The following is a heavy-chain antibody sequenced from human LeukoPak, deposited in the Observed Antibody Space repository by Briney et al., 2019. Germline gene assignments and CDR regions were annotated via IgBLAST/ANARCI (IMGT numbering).Heavy chain of an antibody. CDR1: GFTFSSYG. D-gene: IGHD6-19*01. Sequence: GRSLRLSCAASGFTFSSYGMHWVRQAPGKGLEWVAVISYDGSNKYYADSVKGRFTISRDNAQNSLYLQMNSLRADDTAVYYCARGSSGWFDSWGQGTLVTVPS. J-gene: IGHJ5*01. CDR2: ISYDGSNK. V-gene: IGHV3-30*03. CDR3: ARGSSGWFDS.